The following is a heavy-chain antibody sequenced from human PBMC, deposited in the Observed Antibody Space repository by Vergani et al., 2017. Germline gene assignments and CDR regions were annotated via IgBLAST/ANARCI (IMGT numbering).Heavy chain of an antibody. Sequence: EVQLLQSEGAVVQPGGSLRLSCVASGFTFSSHAMSWVRQGPGQGLGWVLSIKKTGDSTHYADSVKGRFTISRDNSKNTLYLQMNSLKVEDTAVYYCGGGRDNYNWGQGTLVTVSS. CDR1: GFTFSSHA. D-gene: IGHD5-24*01. J-gene: IGHJ4*02. CDR3: GGGRDNYN. CDR2: IKKTGDST. V-gene: IGHV3-23*01.